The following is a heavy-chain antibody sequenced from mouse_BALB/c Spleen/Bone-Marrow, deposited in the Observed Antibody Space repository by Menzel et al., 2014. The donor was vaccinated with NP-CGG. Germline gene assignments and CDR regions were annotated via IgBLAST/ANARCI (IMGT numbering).Heavy chain of an antibody. CDR1: GYTFTSYT. J-gene: IGHJ1*01. CDR3: AIYDYDVRYFDV. D-gene: IGHD2-4*01. CDR2: INPSSGYT. V-gene: IGHV1-4*01. Sequence: QVQLQQSGAELARPGASVKMSCKASGYTFTSYTMHWVKQRPGQGLEWIGYINPSSGYTNYSQKFKDKATLTADKSSSTAYMQLSSLTSEDPAVYYCAIYDYDVRYFDVWGAGTTVTVSS.